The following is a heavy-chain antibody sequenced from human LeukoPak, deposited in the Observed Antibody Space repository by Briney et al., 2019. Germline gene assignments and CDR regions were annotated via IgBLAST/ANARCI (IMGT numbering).Heavy chain of an antibody. J-gene: IGHJ6*02. CDR3: AREGYCSGGSCYPFYYYYGMDV. V-gene: IGHV4-61*02. Sequence: PSETLSLTCTVSGGSISSGGYYWSWIRQPAGKGLEWIGRIYTSGSTNYNPSLKSRVTMSVDTSKNQFSLELSSVTAADTAVYYCAREGYCSGGSCYPFYYYYGMDVWGQGTTVTVSS. CDR2: IYTSGST. D-gene: IGHD2-15*01. CDR1: GGSISSGGYY.